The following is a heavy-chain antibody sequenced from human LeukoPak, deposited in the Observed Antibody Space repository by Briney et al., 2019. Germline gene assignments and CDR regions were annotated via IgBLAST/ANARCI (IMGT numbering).Heavy chain of an antibody. CDR2: IYHSGST. V-gene: IGHV4-38-2*02. Sequence: PSETLSLTCTVSGYSISSGYYWGWIRQPPGKGLEWIGSIYHSGSTYYNPSLKSRVTISVDTSKNQFSLKLSSVTAADTAVYYCARVTLVGGFDRWGRGTLVTVSS. CDR3: ARVTLVGGFDR. J-gene: IGHJ5*02. D-gene: IGHD2-8*02. CDR1: GYSISSGYY.